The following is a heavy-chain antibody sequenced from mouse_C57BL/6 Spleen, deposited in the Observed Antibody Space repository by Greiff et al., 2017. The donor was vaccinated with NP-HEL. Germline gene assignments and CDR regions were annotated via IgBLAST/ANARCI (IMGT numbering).Heavy chain of an antibody. J-gene: IGHJ2*01. D-gene: IGHD3-2*02. CDR1: GFTFTDYY. CDR2: IRNKANGYTT. V-gene: IGHV7-3*01. Sequence: EVKLMESGGGLVQPGGSLSLSCAASGFTFTDYYMSWVRQPPGKALEWLGFIRNKANGYTTEYSASVKGMLTITTDKSQSIIYLQMIALRADDSATYYCARASVDYWGQGTTLTVSS. CDR3: ARASVDY.